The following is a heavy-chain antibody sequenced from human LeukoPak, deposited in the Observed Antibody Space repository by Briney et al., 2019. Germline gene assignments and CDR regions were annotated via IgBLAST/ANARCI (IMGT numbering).Heavy chain of an antibody. J-gene: IGHJ4*02. CDR2: ISVNGCST. D-gene: IGHD3-10*01. Sequence: GGSLRLSCGASEFTFSSFAMSWVRQAPGKGLEWVSSISVNGCSTYYADSVKGRFTISRDNSKNTLYLQMNSLRAADTAVYYCAKHRLVRALFTDYYFDYWGQGTLVTVSS. CDR3: AKHRLVRALFTDYYFDY. CDR1: EFTFSSFA. V-gene: IGHV3-23*01.